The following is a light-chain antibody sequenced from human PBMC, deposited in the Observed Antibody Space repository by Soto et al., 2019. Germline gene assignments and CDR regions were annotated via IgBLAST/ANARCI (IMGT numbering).Light chain of an antibody. J-gene: IGKJ1*01. V-gene: IGKV1-5*03. CDR1: QTISSW. CDR3: QEYNTYSRT. Sequence: DIQMTQSPSTLSVSVVARVTITCRASQTISSWLAWYQQKPGKAPKLLIYKASTLKSGVPSRFSGSGSGTEFTLTISSLQPDDFATYCQEYNTYSRTFGQGTKVDIK. CDR2: KAS.